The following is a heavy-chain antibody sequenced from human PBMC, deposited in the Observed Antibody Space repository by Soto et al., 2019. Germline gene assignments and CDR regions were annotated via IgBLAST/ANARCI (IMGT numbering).Heavy chain of an antibody. CDR2: ISSSSSTI. J-gene: IGHJ6*02. CDR3: RGALTGTKIPYYYGMDV. V-gene: IGHV3-48*02. D-gene: IGHD1-20*01. Sequence: GSLRLSCAASGFTFSLYSMNWVRQAPGKGLEWVSYISSSSSTIYYADSVKGRFTISRDNAKISLYLQMNSLRDEDTAVYYCRGALTGTKIPYYYGMDVWGQGTTVTVSS. CDR1: GFTFSLYS.